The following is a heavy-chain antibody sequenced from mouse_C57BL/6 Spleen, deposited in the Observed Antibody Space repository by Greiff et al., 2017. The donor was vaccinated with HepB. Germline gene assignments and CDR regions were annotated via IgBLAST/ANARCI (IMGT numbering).Heavy chain of an antibody. V-gene: IGHV3-6*01. CDR2: ISYDGSN. CDR3: ARDWPITTVVAGGFDY. D-gene: IGHD1-1*01. CDR1: GYSITSGYY. Sequence: EVQLVESGPGLVKPSQSLSLTCSVTGYSITSGYYWNWIRQFPGNKLEWMGYISYDGSNNYNPSLKNRISITRDTSKNQFFLKLNSVTTEDTATYYCARDWPITTVVAGGFDYWGQGTTLTVSS. J-gene: IGHJ2*01.